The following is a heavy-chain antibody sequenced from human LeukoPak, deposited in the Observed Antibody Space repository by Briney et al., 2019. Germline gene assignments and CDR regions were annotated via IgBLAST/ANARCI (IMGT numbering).Heavy chain of an antibody. D-gene: IGHD7-27*01. V-gene: IGHV3-23*01. CDR1: GFTFSTYT. CDR2: IGSSGGGI. CDR3: AIDPNWGTPS. Sequence: GGSLRLSCAASGFTFSTYTMYWVRHPPGKRLEWVSIIGSSGGGIHYADSVKGRFTISRDNSKNALYLQMNSLRVEDTAVYYCAIDPNWGTPSWGQGVLVTVSS. J-gene: IGHJ5*02.